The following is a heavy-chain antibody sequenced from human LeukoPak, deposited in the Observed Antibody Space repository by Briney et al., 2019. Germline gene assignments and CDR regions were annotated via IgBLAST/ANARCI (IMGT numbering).Heavy chain of an antibody. CDR1: GGTFSSYA. V-gene: IGHV1-69*13. Sequence: ASVKVSCKASGGTFSSYAISWVRQAPGQGLEWMGGIIPIFGTANYAQKFQGGVTITADESTSTAYMELSSLRSEDTAVYYCARRPVTLTTGTTGDWFDPWGQGTLVTVSS. CDR2: IIPIFGTA. D-gene: IGHD1-1*01. J-gene: IGHJ5*02. CDR3: ARRPVTLTTGTTGDWFDP.